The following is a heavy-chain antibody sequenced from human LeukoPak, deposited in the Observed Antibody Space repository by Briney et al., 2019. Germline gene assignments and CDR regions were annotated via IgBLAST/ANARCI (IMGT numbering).Heavy chain of an antibody. CDR3: ARDGYSYGLYGGYFDY. CDR1: GFTVSSNY. V-gene: IGHV3-30-3*01. CDR2: ISYDGSNK. D-gene: IGHD5-18*01. Sequence: GGSLRLSCAASGFTVSSNYMSWVRQAPGKGLEWVAVISYDGSNKYYADSVKGRSTISRDNSKNTLYLQMNSLRAEDTAVYYCARDGYSYGLYGGYFDYWGQGTLVTVSS. J-gene: IGHJ4*02.